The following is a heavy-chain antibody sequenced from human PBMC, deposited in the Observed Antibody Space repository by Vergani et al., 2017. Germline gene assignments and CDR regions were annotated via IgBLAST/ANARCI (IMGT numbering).Heavy chain of an antibody. CDR1: GGSISSGDYY. CDR2: IYYSGST. CDR3: ARVGSTMVRGVQYYYYYGMDV. J-gene: IGHJ6*04. V-gene: IGHV4-30-4*08. Sequence: QVQLQESGPGLVKPSQTLSLTCTVSGGSISSGDYYWSWIRQPPGKGLEWIGYIYYSGSTYYNPSLKSRVTISVDTSKNQFSLKLSSVTAADTAVYYCARVGSTMVRGVQYYYYYGMDVWGKGTTVTVSS. D-gene: IGHD3-10*01.